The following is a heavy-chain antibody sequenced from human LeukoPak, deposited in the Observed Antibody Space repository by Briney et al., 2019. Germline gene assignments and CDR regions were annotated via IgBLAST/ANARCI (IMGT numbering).Heavy chain of an antibody. J-gene: IGHJ5*02. CDR3: ARHVAASVWFDP. CDR2: INPNNGDT. V-gene: IGHV1-2*02. D-gene: IGHD2-21*01. Sequence: ASVQVSCKASGYTFTGYHMHWVRQAPGQGREWMGWINPNNGDTYYAQNFQGRVTMTRDTSISTAYMEVSRLRSDDTAIYYCARHVAASVWFDPWGQGTLVTVSS. CDR1: GYTFTGYH.